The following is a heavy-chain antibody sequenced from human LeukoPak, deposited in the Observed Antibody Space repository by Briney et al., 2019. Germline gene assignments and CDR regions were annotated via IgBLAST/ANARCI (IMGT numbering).Heavy chain of an antibody. Sequence: GGSLRLSCAASGFTFDDYAMQWVRQAPGKGLEWVSGISWNSGDIGYADSVRGRFTISRDNAKNSLYLQMNGPRAEDTAFYYCARARGYSFGYFDSWGQGTLVTVS. CDR2: ISWNSGDI. CDR1: GFTFDDYA. D-gene: IGHD5-18*01. J-gene: IGHJ4*02. V-gene: IGHV3-9*01. CDR3: ARARGYSFGYFDS.